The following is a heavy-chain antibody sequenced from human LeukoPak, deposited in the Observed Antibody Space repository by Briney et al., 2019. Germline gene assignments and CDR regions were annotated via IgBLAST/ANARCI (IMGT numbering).Heavy chain of an antibody. CDR2: FYYSGST. CDR3: AKQKQLVHWFDP. J-gene: IGHJ5*02. V-gene: IGHV4-39*01. Sequence: SETLSLTCTVSGGSISSTNYYWAWIRQPPGKGLEWIGSFYYSGSTYCTPSLRSRVTISVDTSKNQFPLELSSVTAADTAVYYCAKQKQLVHWFDPWGQGTLVTVSS. D-gene: IGHD6-13*01. CDR1: GGSISSTNYY.